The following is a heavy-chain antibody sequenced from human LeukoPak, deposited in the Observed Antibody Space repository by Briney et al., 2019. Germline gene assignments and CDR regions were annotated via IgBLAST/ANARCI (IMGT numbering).Heavy chain of an antibody. V-gene: IGHV3-30*02. J-gene: IGHJ4*02. CDR1: GFTFGTYG. CDR2: IQFDGSTE. D-gene: IGHD3-10*01. CDR3: VRGVSYAFDY. Sequence: GGSLRLSCIASGFTFGTYGMHWVRQAPGKGLEWVAVIQFDGSTENYADPVKGRFTISRDNSKNTLYLQMNSLRDEDTAIYYCVRGVSYAFDYWGQGTLVPVSS.